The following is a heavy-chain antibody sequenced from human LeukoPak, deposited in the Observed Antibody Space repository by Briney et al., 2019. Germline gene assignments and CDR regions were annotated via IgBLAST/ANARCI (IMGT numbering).Heavy chain of an antibody. CDR3: ARDREAQLVLFAFDI. Sequence: PSETLSLTCTVSGGSISRHYWSWIRQPPGKGLEWIGYIYYSGSTNYSPSLKSRVTISVDTSKNQFSPKLNSVTAADTAVYYCARDREAQLVLFAFDIWGQGTMVTVSS. CDR2: IYYSGST. D-gene: IGHD6-6*01. J-gene: IGHJ3*02. CDR1: GGSISRHY. V-gene: IGHV4-59*11.